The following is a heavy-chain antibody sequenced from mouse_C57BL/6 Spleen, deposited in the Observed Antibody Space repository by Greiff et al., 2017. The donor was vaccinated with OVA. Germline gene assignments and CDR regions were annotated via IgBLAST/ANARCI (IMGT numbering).Heavy chain of an antibody. CDR1: GYTFTSYW. J-gene: IGHJ4*01. V-gene: IGHV1-55*01. Sequence: QVQLQQPGAELVKPGASVKMSCKASGYTFTSYWITWVKQRPGQGLEWIGDIYPGSGSTNYNEKFKSKATLTVDTSSSTAYMQLSSLTSEDSAVYYCARGGAFYYGSSYVTYAMDYWGKGTSVTVSS. CDR3: ARGGAFYYGSSYVTYAMDY. D-gene: IGHD1-1*01. CDR2: IYPGSGST.